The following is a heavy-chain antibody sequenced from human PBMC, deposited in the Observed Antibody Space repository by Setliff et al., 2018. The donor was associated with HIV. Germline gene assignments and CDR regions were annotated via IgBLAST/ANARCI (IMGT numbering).Heavy chain of an antibody. Sequence: GESLKISCKGSEYSFSNYWIAWVRQVPGKGLEWMGIIYPGDSDTRYSPSFQGQVTMSADKSINTAYLQWSSLKASDTAVYYCARRSQNYYYMDVWGKGTTVTVSS. CDR1: EYSFSNYW. V-gene: IGHV5-51*01. CDR3: ARRSQNYYYMDV. CDR2: IYPGDSDT. J-gene: IGHJ6*03.